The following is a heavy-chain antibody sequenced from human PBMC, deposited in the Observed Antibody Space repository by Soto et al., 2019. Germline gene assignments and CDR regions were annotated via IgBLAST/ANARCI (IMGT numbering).Heavy chain of an antibody. CDR2: VSWNSGSI. CDR1: GFIFDNHA. J-gene: IGHJ4*02. V-gene: IGHV3-9*01. Sequence: EVQLVESGGGLVQPGRSLRLSCAASGFIFDNHAMNWVRQAPGKGLEWVAGVSWNSGSIDYADSVKGRFTISRDNAKNSVYLQMNSLRAEDTAFYYCARDRCGGDCYSFDYWGQGTLVTVSS. D-gene: IGHD2-21*02. CDR3: ARDRCGGDCYSFDY.